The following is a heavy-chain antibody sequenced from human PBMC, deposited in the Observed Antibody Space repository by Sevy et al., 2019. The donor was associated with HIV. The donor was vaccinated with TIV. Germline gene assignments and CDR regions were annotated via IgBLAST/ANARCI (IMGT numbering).Heavy chain of an antibody. CDR3: ASQVDIIRTAARFAYYFDY. CDR2: INAGNGNT. Sequence: ASVKVSCKASGYTFTSYAMHWVRQAPGQRLEWMGWINAGNGNTKYSQKFQGRVTITRDTSASTAYMELSSLRSEDTAVYYCASQVDIIRTAARFAYYFDYWGQGTLVTVSS. D-gene: IGHD6-6*01. CDR1: GYTFTSYA. J-gene: IGHJ4*02. V-gene: IGHV1-3*01.